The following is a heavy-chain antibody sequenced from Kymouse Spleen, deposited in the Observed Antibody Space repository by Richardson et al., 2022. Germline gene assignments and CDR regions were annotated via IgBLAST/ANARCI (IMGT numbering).Heavy chain of an antibody. CDR3: ARDAAAGTGYYYYGMDV. CDR2: IYYSGST. Sequence: QVQLQESGPGLVKPSQTLSLTCTVSGGSISSGGYYWSWIRQHPGKGLEWIGYIYYSGSTYYNPSLKSRVTISVDTSKNQFSLKLSSVTAADTAVYYCARDAAAGTGYYYYGMDVWGQGTTVTVSS. V-gene: IGHV4-31*03. CDR1: GGSISSGGYY. D-gene: IGHD6-13*01. J-gene: IGHJ6*02.